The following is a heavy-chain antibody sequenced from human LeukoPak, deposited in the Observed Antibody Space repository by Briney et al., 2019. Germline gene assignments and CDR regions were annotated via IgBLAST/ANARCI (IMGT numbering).Heavy chain of an antibody. V-gene: IGHV1-69*06. CDR2: IMPLFGTA. D-gene: IGHD5-12*01. Sequence: SVKVSCKASGGTFSRNDISWVRQAPGQGLEWMGGIMPLFGTAKNAQKFQGRVTITADKSTSTAYMELSSLRSEDTAVYYCARSYLRGYSGYDTGLDPWGQGTLVTVSS. J-gene: IGHJ5*02. CDR3: ARSYLRGYSGYDTGLDP. CDR1: GGTFSRND.